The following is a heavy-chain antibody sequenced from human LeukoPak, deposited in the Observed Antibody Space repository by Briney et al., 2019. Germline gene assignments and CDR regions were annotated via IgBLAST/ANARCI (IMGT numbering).Heavy chain of an antibody. D-gene: IGHD5-18*01. CDR2: IYSGGNT. Sequence: GGSLRLSCTVSGFTVSINSMSWVRQAPGKGLEWVSFIYSGGNTHYSDSVKGRFTISRDNAKTSLYLQMNSLRAEDTAVYYCARDLSGVTGYTYGRGIDYWGQGTLVTVSS. V-gene: IGHV3-66*01. CDR1: GFTVSINS. J-gene: IGHJ4*02. CDR3: ARDLSGVTGYTYGRGIDY.